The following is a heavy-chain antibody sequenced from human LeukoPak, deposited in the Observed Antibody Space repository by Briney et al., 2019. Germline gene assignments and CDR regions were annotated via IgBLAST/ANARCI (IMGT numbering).Heavy chain of an antibody. CDR1: GGSIISYY. J-gene: IGHJ3*01. Sequence: SETLSLTCTVSGGSIISYYWSWIRQSPGKGLEWIAYIYYSGSTNYNPSLKSRVTISVDTSKSQFSLKLSSVTAADTAVYYCARYCTGSNCYSNRGAFGVWGRGTMVTVSS. CDR2: IYYSGST. D-gene: IGHD2-15*01. V-gene: IGHV4-59*01. CDR3: ARYCTGSNCYSNRGAFGV.